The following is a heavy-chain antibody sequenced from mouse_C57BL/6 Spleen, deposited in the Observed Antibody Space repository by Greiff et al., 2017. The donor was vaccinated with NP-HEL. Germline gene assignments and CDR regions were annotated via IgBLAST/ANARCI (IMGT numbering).Heavy chain of an antibody. Sequence: VKLVESGPELVKPGASVKLSCKASGYTFTSYDINWVKQRPGQGLEWIGWIYPRDGSTKYNEKFKGKATLTVDTSSSTAYMELHSLTSEDSAVYFCARENPMDYWGQGTSVTVSS. CDR1: GYTFTSYD. CDR3: ARENPMDY. J-gene: IGHJ4*01. CDR2: IYPRDGST. V-gene: IGHV1-85*01.